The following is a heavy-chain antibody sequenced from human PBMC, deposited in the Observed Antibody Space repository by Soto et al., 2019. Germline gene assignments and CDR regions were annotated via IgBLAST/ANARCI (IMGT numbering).Heavy chain of an antibody. CDR1: GFTFSNYY. V-gene: IGHV1-46*01. CDR3: ARADSDQYFDY. CDR2: ISPMANYT. J-gene: IGHJ4*02. D-gene: IGHD2-2*01. Sequence: QVQLVQSGAEVKKPGASVKVSCEASGFTFSNYYMHWVRQAPEQGLDWMGLISPMANYTRYAQTFQGRFTITRDTSTSKVYMDMSSLTSEDTAVYYCARADSDQYFDYWGQGTRVTVSS.